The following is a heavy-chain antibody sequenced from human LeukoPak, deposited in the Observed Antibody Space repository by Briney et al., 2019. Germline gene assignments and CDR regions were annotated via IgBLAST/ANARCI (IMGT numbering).Heavy chain of an antibody. J-gene: IGHJ4*02. CDR1: GGTFSSYA. V-gene: IGHV1-69*04. Sequence: SAKVLCNTSGGTFSSYASSWVRQAPGQPLKWMGRIIPILGIANHAQKFQPRVTITAAKSTSTAYMQLSSLRSEDAAVYYCARRLYGLNWGRGPLVTVSS. CDR2: IIPILGIA. D-gene: IGHD2-8*01. CDR3: ARRLYGLN.